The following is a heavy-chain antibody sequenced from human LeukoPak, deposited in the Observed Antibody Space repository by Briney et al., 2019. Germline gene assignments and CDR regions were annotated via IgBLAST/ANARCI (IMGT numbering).Heavy chain of an antibody. D-gene: IGHD2-15*01. V-gene: IGHV3-21*04. CDR3: AKDQLNRFCSGGSCSITHDY. Sequence: GGSLRLSCAASGFSFSSFSMSWVRQAPGKGLEWVSYISGGSSFTYYVDSVKGRFTISRDNAKNSLYLQMNSLRAEDTAVYYCAKDQLNRFCSGGSCSITHDYWGQGTLVTVSS. CDR2: ISGGSSFT. J-gene: IGHJ4*02. CDR1: GFSFSSFS.